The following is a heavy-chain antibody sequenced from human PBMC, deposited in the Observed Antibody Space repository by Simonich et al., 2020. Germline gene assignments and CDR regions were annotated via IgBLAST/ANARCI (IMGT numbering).Heavy chain of an antibody. Sequence: QVQLQQWGAGLLKPSETLSLTCAVYGGSFSGYYWSWIRQPPGKGLEWIGEINHRGGTNYNPSLKSRVTISVDTSKNQFSLKLSSVTAADTAVYYCAGPLGIVWAFDIWGQGTMVTVSS. J-gene: IGHJ3*02. CDR1: GGSFSGYY. CDR2: INHRGGT. CDR3: AGPLGIVWAFDI. D-gene: IGHD3-16*01. V-gene: IGHV4-34*01.